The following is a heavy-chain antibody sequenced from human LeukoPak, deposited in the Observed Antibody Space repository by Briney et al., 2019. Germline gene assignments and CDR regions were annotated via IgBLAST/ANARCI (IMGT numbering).Heavy chain of an antibody. J-gene: IGHJ3*02. CDR1: GFTFDDYG. D-gene: IGHD1-26*01. V-gene: IGHV3-20*01. CDR3: ARADRGSYVGDAFDI. Sequence: RAGGPLRLSCAASGFTFDDYGMSWVRQAPGKGLEWVSGINWNGGSTGYADSVKGRFTISRDNAKNSLYLQMNSLRAEDTALYHCARADRGSYVGDAFDIRGQGTMVTVSS. CDR2: INWNGGST.